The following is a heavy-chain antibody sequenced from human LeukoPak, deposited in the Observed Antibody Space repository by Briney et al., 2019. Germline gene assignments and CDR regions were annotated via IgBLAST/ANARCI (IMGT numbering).Heavy chain of an antibody. D-gene: IGHD5-18*01. CDR3: ARVAKDTGNWFDP. CDR2: ISAYNGNT. V-gene: IGHV1-18*01. Sequence: ASVKVSCKASGYTFTSYGISWVRQAPGQGLEWMGWISAYNGNTNYAQKFQGRVTMTRDTSISTAYMELSRLRSDDTAVYYCARVAKDTGNWFDPWGQGTLVTVSS. J-gene: IGHJ5*02. CDR1: GYTFTSYG.